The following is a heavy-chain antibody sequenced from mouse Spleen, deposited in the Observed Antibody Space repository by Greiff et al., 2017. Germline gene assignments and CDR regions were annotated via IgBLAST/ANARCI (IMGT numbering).Heavy chain of an antibody. D-gene: IGHD2-12*01. CDR1: GFTFSDYG. J-gene: IGHJ1*01. CDR3: ARGDMGYSYYSYDGDWYFDV. CDR2: ISSGSSTI. Sequence: EVQLQQSGGGLVKPGGSLKLSCAASGFTFSDYGMHWVRQAPEKGLEWVAYISSGSSTIYYADTVKGRFTISRDNAKNTLFLQMTSLRSEDTAMYYCARGDMGYSYYSYDGDWYFDVWGAGTTVTVSS. V-gene: IGHV5-17*01.